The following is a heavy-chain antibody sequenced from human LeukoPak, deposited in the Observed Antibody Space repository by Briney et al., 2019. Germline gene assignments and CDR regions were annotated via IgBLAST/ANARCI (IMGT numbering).Heavy chain of an antibody. CDR1: GYTFTSYD. V-gene: IGHV1-8*01. CDR2: MNPNSGNT. J-gene: IGHJ5*02. Sequence: VASVKVSCKASGYTFTSYDINWVRQATGQGLEWMGWMNPNSGNTGYAQKFQGRVTMTRNTSISTAYMELSRLRSEDTAVYYCARGGNDFWSGYNWFDPWGQGTLVTVSS. CDR3: ARGGNDFWSGYNWFDP. D-gene: IGHD3-3*01.